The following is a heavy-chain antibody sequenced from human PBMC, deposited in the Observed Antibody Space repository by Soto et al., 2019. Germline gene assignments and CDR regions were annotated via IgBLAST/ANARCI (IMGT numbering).Heavy chain of an antibody. CDR3: AKANSWELLPYDIYYYYVMYF. V-gene: IGHV3-23*01. CDR1: GFTFSSYA. D-gene: IGHD1-26*01. J-gene: IGHJ6*02. Sequence: GSLRLSCAASGFTFSSYAMSWVRQAPGKGLEWVSAISGSGGSTYYADSVKGRFTISRDNSKNTLYLQMNSLRAEDTAVYYCAKANSWELLPYDIYYYYVMYFWGQGTTVTVSS. CDR2: ISGSGGST.